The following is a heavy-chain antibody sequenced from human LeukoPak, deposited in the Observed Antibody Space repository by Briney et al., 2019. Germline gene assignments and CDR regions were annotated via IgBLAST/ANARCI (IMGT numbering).Heavy chain of an antibody. Sequence: PGGALRPSLAAAGFTLRSVCMHGGRPAPGQGAGGGGFFRYDGSNKYYADSVKGRFTISRDNSKNTLYLQMNSLRAEDTAVYYCAKDPRHSSSWSPSFDIWGQGTMVTVSS. D-gene: IGHD6-13*01. CDR1: GFTLRSVC. CDR2: FRYDGSNK. V-gene: IGHV3-30*02. CDR3: AKDPRHSSSWSPSFDI. J-gene: IGHJ3*02.